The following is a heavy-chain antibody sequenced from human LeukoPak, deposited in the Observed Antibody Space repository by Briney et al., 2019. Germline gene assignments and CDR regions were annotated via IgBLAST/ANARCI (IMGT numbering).Heavy chain of an antibody. CDR1: GYTFTSYY. CDR2: INPSGGSA. D-gene: IGHD2-21*02. J-gene: IGHJ4*02. CDR3: ARGQGGANGDGYFDY. V-gene: IGHV1-46*01. Sequence: ASVKVSCKASGYTFTSYYMHWVRQAPGQGLEWMGIINPSGGSASYAQKFQGRVTMTRDTTTSTVYMELSSLRSEDTAVYYCARGQGGANGDGYFDYWGQGTLVTVSS.